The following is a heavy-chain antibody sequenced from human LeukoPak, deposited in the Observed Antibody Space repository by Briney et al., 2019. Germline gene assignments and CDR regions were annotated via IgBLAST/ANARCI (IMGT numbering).Heavy chain of an antibody. J-gene: IGHJ3*02. Sequence: GGSLRLSCAASGFTFSSYSMDWVRQAPGKGLEWVSYISSSSSTIYYADSVKGRFTISRDNAKNSLYLQMNSLRAEDTAVYYCARDLRLDSDAFDIWGQGTMVTVSS. CDR1: GFTFSSYS. CDR2: ISSSSSTI. CDR3: ARDLRLDSDAFDI. D-gene: IGHD3/OR15-3a*01. V-gene: IGHV3-48*04.